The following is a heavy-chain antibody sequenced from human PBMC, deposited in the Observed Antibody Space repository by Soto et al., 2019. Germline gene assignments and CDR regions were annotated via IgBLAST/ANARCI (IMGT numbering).Heavy chain of an antibody. D-gene: IGHD3-10*02. Sequence: GGSLRLSCAASGFTFSSYGMHWIRQAPGKGLEWVAVIWYDGSNKYYADSVKGRFTISRDNSKNTLYLQMNSLRAEDTALYYCAKDQLYIRGVIHNWFDPWGQGTLVTVSS. CDR3: AKDQLYIRGVIHNWFDP. V-gene: IGHV3-33*06. CDR2: IWYDGSNK. J-gene: IGHJ5*02. CDR1: GFTFSSYG.